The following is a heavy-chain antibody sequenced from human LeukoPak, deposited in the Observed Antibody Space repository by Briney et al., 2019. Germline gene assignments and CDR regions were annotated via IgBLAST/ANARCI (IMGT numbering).Heavy chain of an antibody. V-gene: IGHV1-46*01. Sequence: GASVKVSCKASGYTFTSYYMHWVRQAPGQGLEWMGIINPSGGSTSYAQKFQGRVTMTEDTSTDTAYMELSSLRSEDTAVYYCATAPIYDFWSGLYYFDYWGQGTLVTVSS. D-gene: IGHD3-3*01. CDR3: ATAPIYDFWSGLYYFDY. CDR1: GYTFTSYY. J-gene: IGHJ4*02. CDR2: INPSGGST.